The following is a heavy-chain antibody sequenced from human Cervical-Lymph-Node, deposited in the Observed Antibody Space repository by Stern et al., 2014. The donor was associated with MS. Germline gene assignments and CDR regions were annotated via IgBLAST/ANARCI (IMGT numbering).Heavy chain of an antibody. Sequence: VQLVESGAEVKKPGASVKVSCKASGYTLTDLSMHWVRQAPGKGLEWMGGFDPEDGETIYAQKFQGRVTMTEDTSTDTAYMELSSLRSEDTAVYYCATDRDDFRSGYSAPTKGYGLDVWGQGTTVTVTS. J-gene: IGHJ6*02. V-gene: IGHV1-24*01. D-gene: IGHD3-3*01. CDR2: FDPEDGET. CDR1: GYTLTDLS. CDR3: ATDRDDFRSGYSAPTKGYGLDV.